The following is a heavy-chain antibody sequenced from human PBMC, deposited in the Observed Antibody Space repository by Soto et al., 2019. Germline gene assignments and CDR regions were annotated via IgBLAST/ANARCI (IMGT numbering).Heavy chain of an antibody. CDR1: DGSISTSSYY. V-gene: IGHV4-39*01. D-gene: IGHD3-22*01. CDR2: IFYTGRT. J-gene: IGHJ4*02. CDR3: TRHHPHHYDSSGYFDY. Sequence: SETLSLTCTVSDGSISTSSYYWGWIRQSPGKGLEWIGTIFYTGRTYYNPSLESRVTLSVDTSKNQFSLHLTSVTAADTAVYYCTRHHPHHYDSSGYFDYWGQGALVTVSS.